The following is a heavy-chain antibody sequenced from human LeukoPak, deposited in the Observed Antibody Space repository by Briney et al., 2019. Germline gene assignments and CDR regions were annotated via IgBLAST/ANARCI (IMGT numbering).Heavy chain of an antibody. V-gene: IGHV3-23*01. Sequence: GGSLRLSCAASGFTFSSYAVSWVRQAPGKGLEWVSAISGSGGSTYYADSVKGRFTISRDNSKNTLYLQMNSLRAEDTAVYYCAKDLSYSSGWPLRDYWGQGTLVTVSS. CDR3: AKDLSYSSGWPLRDY. CDR1: GFTFSSYA. CDR2: ISGSGGST. J-gene: IGHJ4*02. D-gene: IGHD6-19*01.